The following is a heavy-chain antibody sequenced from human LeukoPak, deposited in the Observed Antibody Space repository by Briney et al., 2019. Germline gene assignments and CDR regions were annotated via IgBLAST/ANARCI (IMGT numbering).Heavy chain of an antibody. Sequence: SETLSLTRTVSGGSISSYYWGWIRQPPGKGLECIGSIYYSGSTYYNPSLKSRVTISVDTSKNQFSLKLSFVTAADTAVYYCARIEYSSSCDYWGQGTLVTVSS. CDR2: IYYSGST. D-gene: IGHD6-6*01. V-gene: IGHV4-39*07. CDR3: ARIEYSSSCDY. J-gene: IGHJ4*02. CDR1: GGSISSYY.